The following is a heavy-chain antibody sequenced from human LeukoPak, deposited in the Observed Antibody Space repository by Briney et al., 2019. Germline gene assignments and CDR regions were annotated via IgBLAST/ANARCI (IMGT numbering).Heavy chain of an antibody. CDR3: ASVSTTRRPPIPYSSSWYTAPLYYYYYMDV. CDR2: IIPIFGTA. J-gene: IGHJ6*03. CDR1: GGTFSSYA. D-gene: IGHD6-13*01. V-gene: IGHV1-69*05. Sequence: SVKVSCKASGGTFSSYAISWVRQAPGQGLEWMGGIIPIFGTANYAQKFQGRVTITTDESTSTAYMELSSLRSEDTAVYYCASVSTTRRPPIPYSSSWYTAPLYYYYYMDVWAKGPRSPSP.